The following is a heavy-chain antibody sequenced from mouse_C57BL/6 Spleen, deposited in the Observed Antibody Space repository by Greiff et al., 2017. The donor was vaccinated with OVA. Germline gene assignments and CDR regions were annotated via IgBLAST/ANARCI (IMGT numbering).Heavy chain of an antibody. CDR2: ISSGSSTI. Sequence: DVQLQESGGGLVKPGGSLKLSCAASGFTFSDYGMHWVRQAPEKGLEWVAYISSGSSTIYYADTVKGRFTISRDNAKNTLFLQMTSLRSEDTAMYYCARSYDGYYYYFDYWGQGTTLTVSS. CDR3: ARSYDGYYYYFDY. D-gene: IGHD2-3*01. J-gene: IGHJ2*01. CDR1: GFTFSDYG. V-gene: IGHV5-17*01.